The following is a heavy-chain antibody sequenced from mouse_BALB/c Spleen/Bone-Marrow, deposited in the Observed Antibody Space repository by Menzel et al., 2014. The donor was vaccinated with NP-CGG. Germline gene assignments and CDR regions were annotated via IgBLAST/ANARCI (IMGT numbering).Heavy chain of an antibody. V-gene: IGHV1-20*02. J-gene: IGHJ4*01. CDR1: GYSFTGYF. CDR3: ARWGLLRAMDY. D-gene: IGHD2-3*01. CDR2: INPYNGDT. Sequence: VQLQQPGPELVKPGASVKISCKASGYSFTGYFMNWVMQSHGKSLEWIGRINPYNGDTFYNQKFKGKATLTVDKSSSTAHMELRSLASEDSAVYYCARWGLLRAMDYWGQGTSVTVSS.